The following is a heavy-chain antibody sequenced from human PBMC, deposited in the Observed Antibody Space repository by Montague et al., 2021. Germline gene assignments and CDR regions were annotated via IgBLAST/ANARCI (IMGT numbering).Heavy chain of an antibody. J-gene: IGHJ5*02. CDR3: ARGKPRNWFDP. V-gene: IGHV1-18*01. Sequence: SVKVSCEGSGYTFSNYGISWVRQAPGQGLEWMGWINTYNGKTYYAQKLQGRVTMTTDTSTSTAYMELRSLRSDDTALYYCARGKPRNWFDPWGQGTLVTVSS. CDR1: GYTFSNYG. CDR2: INTYNGKT.